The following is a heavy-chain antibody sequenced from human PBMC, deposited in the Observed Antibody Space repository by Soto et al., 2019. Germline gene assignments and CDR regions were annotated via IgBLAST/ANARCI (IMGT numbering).Heavy chain of an antibody. CDR3: AKADPGGYGAFDAFDI. CDR1: GFTFSSYA. J-gene: IGHJ3*02. Sequence: GGSLRLSCAASGFTFSSYAMSWVRQAPGKGLEWVSAISGSGGSTYYADSVKGRFTISRDNSKNTLYLQMNSLRAEDTAVYYCAKADPGGYGAFDAFDIWGQGTMVTVSS. CDR2: ISGSGGST. V-gene: IGHV3-23*01. D-gene: IGHD3-10*01.